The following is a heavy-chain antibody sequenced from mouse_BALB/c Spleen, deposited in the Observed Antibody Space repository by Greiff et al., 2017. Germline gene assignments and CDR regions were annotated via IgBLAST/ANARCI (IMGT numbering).Heavy chain of an antibody. J-gene: IGHJ4*01. CDR3: ARWGTSYAMDY. D-gene: IGHD5-1*01. CDR2: IYPGDGDT. Sequence: VKLQESGAELARPGASVKLSCKASGYTFTSYWMQWVKQRPGQGLEWIGAIYPGDGDTRYTQKFKGKATLTADKSSSTAYMQLSSLASEDSAVYYCARWGTSYAMDYWGQGTSVTVSS. V-gene: IGHV1-87*01. CDR1: GYTFTSYW.